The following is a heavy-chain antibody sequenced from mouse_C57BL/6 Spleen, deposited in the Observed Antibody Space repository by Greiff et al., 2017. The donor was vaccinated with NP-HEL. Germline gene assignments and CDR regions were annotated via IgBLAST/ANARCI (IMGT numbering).Heavy chain of an antibody. CDR3: TRDQDGDYAMDY. V-gene: IGHV5-9-1*02. D-gene: IGHD2-3*01. CDR1: GFTFSSYA. J-gene: IGHJ4*01. Sequence: EVQLVESGEGLVKPGGSLKLSCAASGFTFSSYAMSWVRQTPEKRLEWVAYISSGGDYIYYADTVKGRFTISRDNARNTLYLQMSSLKSEDTAMYYCTRDQDGDYAMDYWGQGTSVTVSS. CDR2: ISSGGDYI.